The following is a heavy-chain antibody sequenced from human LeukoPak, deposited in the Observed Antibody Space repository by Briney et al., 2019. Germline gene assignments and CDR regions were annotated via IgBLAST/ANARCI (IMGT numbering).Heavy chain of an antibody. CDR2: ISGSGGST. CDR3: AKSPPTMVRGETYYFDY. J-gene: IGHJ4*02. D-gene: IGHD3-10*01. Sequence: PGGSLRLSCAASGFTFSSYAMSWVRQAPGKGLEWVSAISGSGGSTYYADSVKGRFTISRDNSKNTLYLQMNSLRAEDTAVYYCAKSPPTMVRGETYYFDYWGQGTLVTVSS. CDR1: GFTFSSYA. V-gene: IGHV3-23*01.